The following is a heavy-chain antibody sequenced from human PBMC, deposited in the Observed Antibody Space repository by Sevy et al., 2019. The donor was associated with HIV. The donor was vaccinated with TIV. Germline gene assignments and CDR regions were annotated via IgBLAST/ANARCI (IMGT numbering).Heavy chain of an antibody. D-gene: IGHD3-3*01. V-gene: IGHV3-23*01. CDR1: GFTFSSYA. J-gene: IGHJ6*02. Sequence: GGSLRLSCAASGFTFSSYAMSWVRQAPGKGLEWVSAISGSGGSTYYEDSVKGRFTISRDNSKNTLYLQMNSLRAEDKAVYYCATDITIFGVLTNPTYYYYGMDVWGQGTTVTVSS. CDR3: ATDITIFGVLTNPTYYYYGMDV. CDR2: ISGSGGST.